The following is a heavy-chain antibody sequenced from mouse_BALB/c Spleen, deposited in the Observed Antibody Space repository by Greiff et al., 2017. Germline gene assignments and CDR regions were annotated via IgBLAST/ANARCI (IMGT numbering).Heavy chain of an antibody. D-gene: IGHD2-1*01. Sequence: QVQLQQSGAELAKPGASVKMSCKASGYTFTSYWMHWVKQRPGQGLEWIGYINPSTGYTEYNQKFKDKATLSADKSSSTAYMQLSSLTSEDSAAYYCARGGGNSYYFDYWGQGTTLTVSS. J-gene: IGHJ2*01. CDR3: ARGGGNSYYFDY. CDR1: GYTFTSYW. V-gene: IGHV1-7*01. CDR2: INPSTGYT.